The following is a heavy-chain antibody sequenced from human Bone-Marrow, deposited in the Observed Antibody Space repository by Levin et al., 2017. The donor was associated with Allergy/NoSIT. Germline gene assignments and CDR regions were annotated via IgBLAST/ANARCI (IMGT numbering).Heavy chain of an antibody. CDR2: IRASDGGT. CDR1: GLTFSSYA. CDR3: ARDPMTCSGGSCYHFDY. J-gene: IGHJ4*02. V-gene: IGHV3-23*01. D-gene: IGHD2-15*01. Sequence: GGSLRLSCAASGLTFSSYAMSWVRQAPGKGLEWVSAIRASDGGTYYTDSVKGRFTISRDNAKNSLYLQMNDLRAEDTAVYYCARDPMTCSGGSCYHFDYWGQGTLVTVSS.